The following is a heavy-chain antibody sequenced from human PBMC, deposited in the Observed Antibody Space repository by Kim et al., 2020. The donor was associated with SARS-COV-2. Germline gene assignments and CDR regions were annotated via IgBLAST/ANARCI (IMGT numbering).Heavy chain of an antibody. V-gene: IGHV4-34*01. CDR2: INHSGST. Sequence: SETLSLTCAVYGGFFSGYYWSWIRQPPGKGLEWIGEINHSGSTNYNPSLKSRVTISVDTSKNQFSLKLSSVTAADTAVYYCARVALTVTHYFDYWGQGTLVTVSS. D-gene: IGHD4-17*01. CDR3: ARVALTVTHYFDY. CDR1: GGFFSGYY. J-gene: IGHJ4*02.